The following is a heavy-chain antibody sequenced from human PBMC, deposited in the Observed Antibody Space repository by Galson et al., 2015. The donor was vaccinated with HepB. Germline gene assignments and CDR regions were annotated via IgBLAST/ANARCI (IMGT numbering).Heavy chain of an antibody. CDR3: ARDSWEWFGELLVYYYYYGMDV. Sequence: SVKVSCKASGYTFTSYAMHWVRQAPGQRLEWMGWINAGNGNTKYSQKFQGRVTITRDTSASTAYMELSSLRSEDTAVYYCARDSWEWFGELLVYYYYYGMDVWGPGTTVTVSS. CDR2: INAGNGNT. J-gene: IGHJ6*02. CDR1: GYTFTSYA. D-gene: IGHD3-10*01. V-gene: IGHV1-3*01.